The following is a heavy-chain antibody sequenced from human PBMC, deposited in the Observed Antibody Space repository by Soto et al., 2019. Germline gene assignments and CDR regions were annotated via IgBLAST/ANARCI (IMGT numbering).Heavy chain of an antibody. CDR1: GDSISSGFYF. V-gene: IGHV4-39*01. CDR2: IYYSGST. Sequence: SETLSLTCTVSGDSISSGFYFWGWVRQPPGKGLEWIGTIYYSGSTYYTPSLKGRVTISVDTSQNQFSLRLSSVTAADTAMYYCARHPYSNLWYNWLDPWGQGTLVTVSS. J-gene: IGHJ5*02. D-gene: IGHD6-13*01. CDR3: ARHPYSNLWYNWLDP.